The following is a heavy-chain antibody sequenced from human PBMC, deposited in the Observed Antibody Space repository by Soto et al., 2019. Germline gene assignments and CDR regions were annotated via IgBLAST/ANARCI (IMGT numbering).Heavy chain of an antibody. J-gene: IGHJ6*02. Sequence: ASVKVSCKASGYTFTSYGISWVRQAPGQGLEWMGWISAYNGNTNYAQKLQGRVTMTPDTSTRTAYMELRSLRSDDTAVYYCARDVAYYDFWSGYYKHSPPSYGMDVWGQGTTVTVSS. CDR3: ARDVAYYDFWSGYYKHSPPSYGMDV. CDR1: GYTFTSYG. D-gene: IGHD3-3*01. CDR2: ISAYNGNT. V-gene: IGHV1-18*04.